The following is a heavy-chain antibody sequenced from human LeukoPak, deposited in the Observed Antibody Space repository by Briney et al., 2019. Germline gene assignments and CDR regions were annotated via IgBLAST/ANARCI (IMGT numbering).Heavy chain of an antibody. V-gene: IGHV1-2*02. CDR2: INPNSGGT. CDR1: GYTFTGYY. CDR3: ASGSGRYFDWLLSDLDY. J-gene: IGHJ4*02. Sequence: GASVKVSCKASGYTFTGYYMHWVRQAPGQGLEWMGWINPNSGGTNYAQKFQGRVTMTRDTSISTAYMELSRLRSDDTAVYYCASGSGRYFDWLLSDLDYWGQGTLVTVSS. D-gene: IGHD3-9*01.